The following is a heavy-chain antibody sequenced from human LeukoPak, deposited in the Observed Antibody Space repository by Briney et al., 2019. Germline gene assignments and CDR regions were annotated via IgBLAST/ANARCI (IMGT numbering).Heavy chain of an antibody. J-gene: IGHJ5*02. V-gene: IGHV4-39*01. CDR1: RGSISSSSYY. CDR3: ARQRGERTDYGGSLESLLFDP. CDR2: IYYSGST. D-gene: IGHD4-17*01. Sequence: SETLSLTCTDSRGSISSSSYYWGWTRQPPGKGLDWIGCIYYSGSTYYNPSLKSRVTISVDTSKNQFSLKLRLLTAADRAVYYCARQRGERTDYGGSLESLLFDPWGQGTLVTVSS.